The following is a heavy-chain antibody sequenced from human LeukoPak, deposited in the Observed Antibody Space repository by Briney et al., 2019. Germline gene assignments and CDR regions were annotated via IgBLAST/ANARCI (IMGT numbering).Heavy chain of an antibody. CDR3: TTGIGPPGIAAAGTVDY. V-gene: IGHV3-49*04. CDR2: IRSKAYGGTT. D-gene: IGHD6-13*01. J-gene: IGHJ4*02. CDR1: GFTFGDYA. Sequence: GRSLRLSCTASGFTFGDYAMSWVRQAPGKGLEWVGFIRSKAYGGTTEYAASVKGRFTISRDDSKSIAYLQMNSLKTEDPAVYYCTTGIGPPGIAAAGTVDYWGQGTLVTVSS.